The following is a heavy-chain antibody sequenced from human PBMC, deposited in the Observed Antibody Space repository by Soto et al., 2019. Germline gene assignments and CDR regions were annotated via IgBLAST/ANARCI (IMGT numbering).Heavy chain of an antibody. CDR2: IGESGTPT. V-gene: IGHV3-23*01. CDR3: ARYIPGVRYYGMDV. CDR1: GFTLSSYA. J-gene: IGHJ6*02. D-gene: IGHD2-2*01. Sequence: EVQLLESGGGLVQAGGSLRLSCAASGFTLSSYAMKWVRQAPGKGLEWVSLIGESGTPTYYADSVKGRFTISRDNSGNTLFLEMYSLRAEDTAVYYCARYIPGVRYYGMDVWGQGTTVTVPS.